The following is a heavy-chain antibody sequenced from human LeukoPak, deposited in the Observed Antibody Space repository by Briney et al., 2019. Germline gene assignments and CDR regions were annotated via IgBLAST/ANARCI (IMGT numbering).Heavy chain of an antibody. CDR1: GFTFSESW. Sequence: GGSLRLSCVASGFTFSESWMTWVRQAPGKGLEWVAVISYDGSNKYYAGSVKGRFTISRDNSKNTLYLQVNSLRAEDTAVYYCARRGLRGIVATDIYAFDVWGQGTMVTVSS. D-gene: IGHD2/OR15-2a*01. CDR3: ARRGLRGIVATDIYAFDV. CDR2: ISYDGSNK. V-gene: IGHV3-30-3*01. J-gene: IGHJ3*01.